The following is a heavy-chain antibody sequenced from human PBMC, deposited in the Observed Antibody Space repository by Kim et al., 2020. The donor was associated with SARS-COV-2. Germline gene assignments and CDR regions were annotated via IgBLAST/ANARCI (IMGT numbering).Heavy chain of an antibody. V-gene: IGHV3-48*02. D-gene: IGHD6-19*01. Sequence: GGSLRLSCAASGFTFSTYTMNWVRLGPEKGLEWVSSITSTGVIYYADFAKGRFTISRDNAKNSLFLQMNSLRDDDTAVYYCARVLTNRGWYEDYWGQGTLVTVSS. J-gene: IGHJ4*02. CDR1: GFTFSTYT. CDR2: ITSTGVI. CDR3: ARVLTNRGWYEDY.